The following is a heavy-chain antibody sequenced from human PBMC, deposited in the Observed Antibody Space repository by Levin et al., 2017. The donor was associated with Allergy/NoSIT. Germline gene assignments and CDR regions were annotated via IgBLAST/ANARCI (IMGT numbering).Heavy chain of an antibody. Sequence: GGSLRLSCAASGFTFSSYGMSWVRQAPGKGLEWVSTITSGASITYGDSVKGRYTISRDNSKNTLYLQMDSLGAEDTAVYYCAKPNARSYGSGTYNFDYWGQGTLVTVSS. CDR1: GFTFSSYG. J-gene: IGHJ4*02. D-gene: IGHD3-10*01. V-gene: IGHV3-23*05. CDR3: AKPNARSYGSGTYNFDY. CDR2: ITSGASIT.